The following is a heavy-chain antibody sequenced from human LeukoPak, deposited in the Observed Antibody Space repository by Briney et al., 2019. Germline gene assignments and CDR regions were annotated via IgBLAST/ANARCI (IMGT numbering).Heavy chain of an antibody. CDR3: ARDGAPFDY. J-gene: IGHJ4*02. Sequence: PGGSLRLSYAASGFIFSDYWMNWVRQAPGKGLEWVANIKQDGSEKNYVDSVKGRFSISRDNAKNSLYLQMNSLRAEDTAVYYCARDGAPFDYWGQGTLVTVSS. V-gene: IGHV3-7*04. D-gene: IGHD3-16*01. CDR1: GFIFSDYW. CDR2: IKQDGSEK.